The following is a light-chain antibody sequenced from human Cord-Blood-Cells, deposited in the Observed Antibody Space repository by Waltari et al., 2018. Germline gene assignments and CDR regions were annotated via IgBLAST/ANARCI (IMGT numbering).Light chain of an antibody. V-gene: IGLV3-25*03. CDR3: QSADSSGTYV. Sequence: SYELTQPPSVSVSPGQTARITCSGDALPKQYAYWYQQKPGQAPVLVIDKDSERPSGIPGRFSGSSSGTTVTLTISGVQAEDEADYYCQSADSSGTYVFGTGTKVTVL. CDR2: KDS. CDR1: ALPKQY. J-gene: IGLJ1*01.